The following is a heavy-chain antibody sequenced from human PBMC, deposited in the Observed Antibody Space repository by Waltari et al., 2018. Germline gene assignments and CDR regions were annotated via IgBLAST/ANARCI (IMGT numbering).Heavy chain of an antibody. Sequence: QVQLQQWGAGLLKPSETLSLTCAVSGGSFSGYYWSWIRQPPGKGLEWIGEISHSGNTNYTPSLKSRDTLSVDTSKTQFSVRWASVTAADTATYFCARATPDLMVRGVSRRRFDPWGQGTLVTVSS. CDR3: ARATPDLMVRGVSRRRFDP. CDR1: GGSFSGYY. CDR2: ISHSGNT. V-gene: IGHV4-34*01. J-gene: IGHJ5*02. D-gene: IGHD3-10*01.